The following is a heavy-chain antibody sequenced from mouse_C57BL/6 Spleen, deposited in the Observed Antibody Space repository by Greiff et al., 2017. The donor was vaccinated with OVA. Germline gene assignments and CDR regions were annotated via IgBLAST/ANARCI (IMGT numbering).Heavy chain of an antibody. CDR2: INPSNGGT. V-gene: IGHV1-53*01. CDR3: ARYGYDEDYFDY. CDR1: GYTFTSYW. Sequence: VQLQQPGTELVKPGASVKLSCKASGYTFTSYWMHWVKQRPGQGLEWIGNINPSNGGTNYNAKFKSKATLTVDKSSSTAYMQLSSLPSEDSAVYYCARYGYDEDYFDYWGQGTSLTVSS. J-gene: IGHJ2*02. D-gene: IGHD2-2*01.